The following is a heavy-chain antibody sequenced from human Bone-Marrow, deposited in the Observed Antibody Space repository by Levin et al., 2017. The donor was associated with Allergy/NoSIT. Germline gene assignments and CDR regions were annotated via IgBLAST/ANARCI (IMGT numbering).Heavy chain of an antibody. Sequence: LSLTCAVSGFTLTSFSMSWVRQAPGKGLEWVASISGNGASTYYADSVKGRFTISRNNSRSELFLQLTSLRAEDTAVYYCAKDGWGHLYFDSWGQGALVTVSS. CDR1: GFTLTSFS. CDR3: AKDGWGHLYFDS. V-gene: IGHV3-23*01. CDR2: ISGNGAST. J-gene: IGHJ4*02. D-gene: IGHD6-19*01.